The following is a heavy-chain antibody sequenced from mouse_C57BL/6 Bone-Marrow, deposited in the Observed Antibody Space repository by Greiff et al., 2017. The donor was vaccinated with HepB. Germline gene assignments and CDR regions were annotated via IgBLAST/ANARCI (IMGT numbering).Heavy chain of an antibody. Sequence: EVKLVESGGGLVKPGGSLKLSCAASGFTFSDYGMHWVRQAPEKGLEWVAYISSGSSTIYYADTVKGRFTISRDNAKNTLFLQMTSLRSEDTAMYYCARPYGNLNAMDYWGQGTSVTVSS. CDR1: GFTFSDYG. J-gene: IGHJ4*01. D-gene: IGHD2-1*01. CDR3: ARPYGNLNAMDY. CDR2: ISSGSSTI. V-gene: IGHV5-17*01.